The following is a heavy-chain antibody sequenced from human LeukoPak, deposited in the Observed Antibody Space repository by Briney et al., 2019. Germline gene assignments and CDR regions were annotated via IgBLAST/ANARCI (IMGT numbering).Heavy chain of an antibody. Sequence: SETLSLTCTVSGGSISSYYWSWIRQPPGKGLEWIGYIYYSGSTNYNPSLKSRVTISVDTSKIQFSLKLSSVTAADTAVYYCARDGYDILTGYYNEVYWGQGTLVTVSS. CDR1: GGSISSYY. CDR3: ARDGYDILTGYYNEVY. D-gene: IGHD3-9*01. CDR2: IYYSGST. J-gene: IGHJ4*02. V-gene: IGHV4-59*12.